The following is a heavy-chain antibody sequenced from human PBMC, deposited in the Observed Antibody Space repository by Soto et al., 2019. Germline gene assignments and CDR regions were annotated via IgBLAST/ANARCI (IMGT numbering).Heavy chain of an antibody. CDR2: IYYSGST. J-gene: IGHJ5*02. Sequence: SETLSLTCTVSGGSISSGGYYWSWIRQHPGKGLEWIGYIYYSGSTYYNPSLKSRVTILVDTSKNQFSLKLSSVTAADTAVYYCARTRNDYGEAWFDPWGQGTLVTVSS. CDR1: GGSISSGGYY. V-gene: IGHV4-31*03. D-gene: IGHD4-17*01. CDR3: ARTRNDYGEAWFDP.